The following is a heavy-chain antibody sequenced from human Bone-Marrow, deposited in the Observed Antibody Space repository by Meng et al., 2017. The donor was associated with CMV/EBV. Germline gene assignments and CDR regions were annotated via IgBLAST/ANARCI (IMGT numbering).Heavy chain of an antibody. CDR1: GGTFSSYT. Sequence: SVKVSCKASGGTFSSYTISWVRQAPGQGLEWMGRIIPIFGIANYAQKFQGRVTITADKSTSTAYMELSSLRSEDTAVYYCARDGAITIFGVVTEDGGGPWGQGTLVTVSS. V-gene: IGHV1-69*04. CDR2: IIPIFGIA. D-gene: IGHD3-3*01. CDR3: ARDGAITIFGVVTEDGGGP. J-gene: IGHJ5*02.